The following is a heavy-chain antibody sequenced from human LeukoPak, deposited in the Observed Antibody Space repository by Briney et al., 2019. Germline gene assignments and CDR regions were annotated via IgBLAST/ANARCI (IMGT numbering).Heavy chain of an antibody. D-gene: IGHD4-17*01. V-gene: IGHV1-46*01. CDR3: ARDTYGDYYYYYGMDV. CDR1: GYTFTSYY. Sequence: ASVKVSCKASGYTFTSYYMHWVRQAPGQGLEWMGIINPSGGSTSYAQKFQGRVTMTRDTSTSTVYMGLSSLRSEDTAVYYCARDTYGDYYYYYGMDVWGQGATVTVSS. J-gene: IGHJ6*02. CDR2: INPSGGST.